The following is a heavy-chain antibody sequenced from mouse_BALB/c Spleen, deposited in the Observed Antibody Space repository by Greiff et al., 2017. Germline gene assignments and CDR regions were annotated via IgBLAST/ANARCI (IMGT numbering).Heavy chain of an antibody. CDR1: GFTFSSYT. D-gene: IGHD2-12*01. CDR2: ISSGGSYT. V-gene: IGHV5-6-4*01. CDR3: TRELPFDY. Sequence: EVQLVESGGGLVKPGGSLKLSCAASGFTFSSYTMSWVRQTPEKSLEWVATISSGGSYTYYPDSVKGRFTISRDNAKNTLYLQMSSLKSEDTAMYYCTRELPFDYWGQGTTLTGSS. J-gene: IGHJ2*01.